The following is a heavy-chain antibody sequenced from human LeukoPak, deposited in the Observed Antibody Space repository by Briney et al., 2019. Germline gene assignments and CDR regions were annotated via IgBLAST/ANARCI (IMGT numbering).Heavy chain of an antibody. CDR3: ARDRQGWGFFDY. D-gene: IGHD7-27*01. J-gene: IGHJ4*02. CDR1: GFTFSDAW. CDR2: IKSKSHGETI. V-gene: IGHV3-15*01. Sequence: GGSLRLSCAASGFTFSDAWMNWVRQAPGKGREWVGRIKSKSHGETIDYAAPVKGRFTISRDDSENTVYLQMNSLRAEDTAVYYCARDRQGWGFFDYWGQGTLVTVSS.